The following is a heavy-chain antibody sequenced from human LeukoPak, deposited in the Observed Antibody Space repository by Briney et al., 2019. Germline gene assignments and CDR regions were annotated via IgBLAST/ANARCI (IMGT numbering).Heavy chain of an antibody. CDR1: GFTFNNYV. Sequence: GGSLRLSCAASGFTFNNYVMHCVRQARGKGGEGVSTISGRGDTTNYADSVRGRVNLSRANSRTTLFLQMHGLREEDTAISSCAKEIVVEPDVLRGGDYWGQGTLVIVSS. V-gene: IGHV3-23*01. CDR2: ISGRGDTT. J-gene: IGHJ4*02. CDR3: AKEIVVEPDVLRGGDY. D-gene: IGHD2-2*01.